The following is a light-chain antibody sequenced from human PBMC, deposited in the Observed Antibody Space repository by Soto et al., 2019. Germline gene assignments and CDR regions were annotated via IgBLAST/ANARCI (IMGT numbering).Light chain of an antibody. V-gene: IGKV3-11*01. J-gene: IGKJ3*01. Sequence: EIVLTQSPATLSLSPGERATLSCSASQSVSRFLVWYQQKPGQAPRLLIYDASNRATGIPPRFSGSGSGTDFTLTISSLEPEDFAVYYCQQRSSWPPFTFGPGTKVDIK. CDR1: QSVSRF. CDR3: QQRSSWPPFT. CDR2: DAS.